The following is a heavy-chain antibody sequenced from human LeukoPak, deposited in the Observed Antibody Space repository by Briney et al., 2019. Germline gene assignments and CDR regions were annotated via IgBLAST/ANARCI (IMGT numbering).Heavy chain of an antibody. CDR2: IFTSGIT. Sequence: KTSETLSLTCTVSGGSISLYYWNWIRQPAGKGLEWIGRIFTSGITNYNPSLKSRVTMSVDTSKNQFSLKLSSVTAADTAVYFCAREHPDCSAASCLAPWGQGTLVTVSS. J-gene: IGHJ5*02. D-gene: IGHD2-15*01. CDR3: AREHPDCSAASCLAP. V-gene: IGHV4-4*07. CDR1: GGSISLYY.